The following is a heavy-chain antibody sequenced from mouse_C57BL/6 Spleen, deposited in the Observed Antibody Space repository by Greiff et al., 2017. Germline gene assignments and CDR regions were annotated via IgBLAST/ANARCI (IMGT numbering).Heavy chain of an antibody. CDR2: ILPGGGGT. Sequence: QVQLKQSGAELMKPGASVKLSCKASGYTFTGYWIEWVKQRPGHGLEWIGEILPGGGGTNYNEKFKGKATFTADTSSNTAYMQLSSLTTEDSAIYYCAREGDYADYFDYWGQGTTLTVSS. V-gene: IGHV1-9*01. J-gene: IGHJ2*01. CDR1: GYTFTGYW. D-gene: IGHD2-4*01. CDR3: AREGDYADYFDY.